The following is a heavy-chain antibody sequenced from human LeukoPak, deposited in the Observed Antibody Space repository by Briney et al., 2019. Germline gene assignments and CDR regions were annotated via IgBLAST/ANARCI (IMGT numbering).Heavy chain of an antibody. J-gene: IGHJ4*02. V-gene: IGHV3-23*01. D-gene: IGHD2-2*01. CDR2: ISGSGGST. CDR3: AKDPYGTRYFDY. CDR1: GFTFSSYA. Sequence: PGGSLRLSCAASGFTFSSYAMSWVRQAPGKGLEWVSAISGSGGSTYYADSVKGRFTISRDNSKNTLYLQMNRLRAEDTAVCYCAKDPYGTRYFDYWGQGTLVTVSS.